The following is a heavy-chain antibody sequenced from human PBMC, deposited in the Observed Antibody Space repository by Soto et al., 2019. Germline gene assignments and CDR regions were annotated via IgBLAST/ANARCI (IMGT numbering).Heavy chain of an antibody. CDR1: GDSVSSNSAG. V-gene: IGHV6-1*01. J-gene: IGHJ6*03. CDR3: ARGSWDDVSGHYYMDV. CDR2: TYYRSKWYN. Sequence: PSQTLSLTCDISGDSVSSNSAGWNWIRQTPSRGLEWLGRTYYRSKWYNNYAVSVKSRITINPDTSKSRFSLQLNSVTPEDTAVYYCARGSWDDVSGHYYMDVWGKGTTVTVSS. D-gene: IGHD1-1*01.